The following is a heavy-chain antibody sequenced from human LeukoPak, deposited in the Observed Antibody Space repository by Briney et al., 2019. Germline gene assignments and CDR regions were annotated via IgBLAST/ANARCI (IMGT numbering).Heavy chain of an antibody. CDR2: ISSSSSTI. Sequence: QAGGSLTLSCAASGFTFSSYSMNRLRQAPGKGLEWVSYISSSSSTIYYADSVKGRFTISRDNAKNSLYLQMNSLRAEDTAVYYCARGGIGYWGQGTLVTVSS. CDR3: ARGGIGY. V-gene: IGHV3-48*04. J-gene: IGHJ4*02. CDR1: GFTFSSYS.